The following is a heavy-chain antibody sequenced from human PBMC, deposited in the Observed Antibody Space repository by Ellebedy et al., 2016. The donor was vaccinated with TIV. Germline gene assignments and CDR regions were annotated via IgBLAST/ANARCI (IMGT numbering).Heavy chain of an antibody. V-gene: IGHV4-59*01. Sequence: MPSETLSLTCSVSGGNIRGYYWSWIRQTPGKGLEWIGYIYPGGTTEYNPSLQSRVTMSADTSKNQFSLKLRSVTAADTAVYYCANSGWYEEGFYGTDVWGQGTTVTVSS. CDR1: GGNIRGYY. J-gene: IGHJ6*02. CDR2: IYPGGTT. CDR3: ANSGWYEEGFYGTDV. D-gene: IGHD6-19*01.